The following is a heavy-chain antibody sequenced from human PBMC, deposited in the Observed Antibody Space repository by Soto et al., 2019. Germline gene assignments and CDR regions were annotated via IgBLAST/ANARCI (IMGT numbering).Heavy chain of an antibody. Sequence: SVKVSCKASGYTFTSYAMHWVRQAPGQRLEWMGWINAGNGNTKYSQKFQGRVTITRDTSASTAYMELSSLRSEDTAVYYCARDDFYDSSGYGIDYWGQGTLVTVSS. CDR1: GYTFTSYA. J-gene: IGHJ4*02. D-gene: IGHD3-22*01. CDR2: INAGNGNT. V-gene: IGHV1-3*01. CDR3: ARDDFYDSSGYGIDY.